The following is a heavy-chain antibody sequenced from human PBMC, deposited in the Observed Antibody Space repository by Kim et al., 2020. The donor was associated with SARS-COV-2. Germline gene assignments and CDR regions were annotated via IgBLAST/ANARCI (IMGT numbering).Heavy chain of an antibody. J-gene: IGHJ4*02. Sequence: GESLKISCKGSGYSFTSYWISWVRQMPGKGLEWMGRIDPSDSYTNYSPSFQGHVTISADKSISTAYLQWSSLKASDTAMYYCARHRLAQVVVITTAGLDYWGQGTLVTVYS. V-gene: IGHV5-10-1*01. CDR3: ARHRLAQVVVITTAGLDY. CDR2: IDPSDSYT. D-gene: IGHD3-22*01. CDR1: GYSFTSYW.